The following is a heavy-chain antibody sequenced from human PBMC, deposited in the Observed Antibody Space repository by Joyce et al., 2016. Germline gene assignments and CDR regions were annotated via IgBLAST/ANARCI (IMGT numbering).Heavy chain of an antibody. V-gene: IGHV5-10-1*01. D-gene: IGHD3-10*02. Sequence: EVQLVQSGAEVKKPGESLRISCKGSGYSFTSHWISWVRQMPGKGLEWMGRIDPRDSYTDYSPSFEGHVTISVDKTSSAAYLQWSSLRASDTAIYYCARHVTDWFDPWGQGTLVTVSS. J-gene: IGHJ5*02. CDR3: ARHVTDWFDP. CDR2: IDPRDSYT. CDR1: GYSFTSHW.